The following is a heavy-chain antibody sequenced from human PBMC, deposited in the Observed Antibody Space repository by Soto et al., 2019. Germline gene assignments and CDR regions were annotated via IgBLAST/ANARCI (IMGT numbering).Heavy chain of an antibody. CDR3: ARDKKWAFDY. J-gene: IGHJ4*02. D-gene: IGHD1-26*01. V-gene: IGHV3-48*02. CDR1: GFTFSEYA. CDR2: ISGSSKTI. Sequence: PGGSLRLSCAASGFTFSEYAMNWVRQAPGKGLEWVSYISGSSKTIYYADPVKGRFTISRDNAKNSLYLQMNSLRDEDTAVYYCARDKKWAFDYWGQGALVTVSS.